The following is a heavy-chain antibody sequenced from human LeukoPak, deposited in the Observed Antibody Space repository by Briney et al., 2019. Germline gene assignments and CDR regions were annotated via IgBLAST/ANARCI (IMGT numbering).Heavy chain of an antibody. CDR3: AKDFSIIAVAGTMDY. Sequence: PGGSLRLSCAASGFTFSSYAMSWVRQAPGKGLEWVSAISGSGGSTYYADSVKGRFTISRDNSKNTLYLQMNSLGAEDTAVYYCAKDFSIIAVAGTMDYWGQGTLVTVSS. CDR1: GFTFSSYA. J-gene: IGHJ4*02. CDR2: ISGSGGST. D-gene: IGHD6-19*01. V-gene: IGHV3-23*01.